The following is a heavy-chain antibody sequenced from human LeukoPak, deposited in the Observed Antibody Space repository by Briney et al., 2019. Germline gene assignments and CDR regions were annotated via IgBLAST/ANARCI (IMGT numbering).Heavy chain of an antibody. CDR2: IHYAALRT. D-gene: IGHD2-15*01. CDR3: ARDGGSGSFHRYFRH. J-gene: IGHJ1*01. Sequence: GWSQRLTCEGSGSTFSSYGIHWVRQAPGKGLDRVAFIHYAALRTNYADSVKGRVTISRDNSEKTVYLQMNNVTPEDTAVYFCARDGGSGSFHRYFRHWGQGTLIIVSS. V-gene: IGHV3-30*02. CDR1: GSTFSSYG.